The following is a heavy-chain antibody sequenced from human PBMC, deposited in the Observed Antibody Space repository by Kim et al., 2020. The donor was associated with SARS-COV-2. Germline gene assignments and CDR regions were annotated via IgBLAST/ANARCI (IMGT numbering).Heavy chain of an antibody. J-gene: IGHJ4*02. CDR1: GGSISGNY. D-gene: IGHD3-16*02. Sequence: SETLSLTCAVYGGSISGNYWSWSWHRQGQGKERVGEVNHSESSNSYSSLKSRVTISVDTAKNQFSLKLSSVTAADTAVYYCARGPKSYVWWCYRIFDYWGQGTLVTVSS. CDR3: ARGPKSYVWWCYRIFDY. CDR2: VNHSESS. V-gene: IGHV4-34*01.